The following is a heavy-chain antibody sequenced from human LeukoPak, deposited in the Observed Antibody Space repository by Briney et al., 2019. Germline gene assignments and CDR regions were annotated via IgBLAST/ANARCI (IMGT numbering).Heavy chain of an antibody. Sequence: GGSLRLSCAASGFTFSSYAMSWVRQAPGKGLEWVSAISGSGGSTYYADSVKGGFTISRDNSKNTLYLQMNSLRAEYTAVYYCAKPGYSSRWYYFDYWGQGTLVTVSS. J-gene: IGHJ4*02. CDR1: GFTFSSYA. CDR3: AKPGYSSRWYYFDY. V-gene: IGHV3-23*01. D-gene: IGHD6-13*01. CDR2: ISGSGGST.